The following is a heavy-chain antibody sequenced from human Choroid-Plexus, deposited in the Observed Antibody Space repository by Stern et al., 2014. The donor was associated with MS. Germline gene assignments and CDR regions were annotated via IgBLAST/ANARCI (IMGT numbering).Heavy chain of an antibody. CDR2: VSYDGGSK. CDR1: GFTFGSCA. V-gene: IGHV3-30*18. J-gene: IGHJ5*02. Sequence: VQLVESGGGVVQPGRPLRLSCVASGFTFGSCAMHWVRQAPGKGLEWVAGVSYDGGSKYSADSVKGRFTISRDNSQNTLYMQMSSLRPEDTAVYYCAKDRQYLTYFFDHWGQGSLVTVSS. CDR3: AKDRQYLTYFFDH. D-gene: IGHD2/OR15-2a*01.